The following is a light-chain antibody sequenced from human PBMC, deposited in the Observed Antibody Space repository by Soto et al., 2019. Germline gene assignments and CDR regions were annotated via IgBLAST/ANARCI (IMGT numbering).Light chain of an antibody. CDR2: DAS. Sequence: DIQMTQSPSTLSTSVGDRVTITCRARQSISSWLAWYQQKPGKAPKLLIYDASSLESGVASRFSGSGAGAEFTLISSSLQPDVCATYFWQQYNTYGWTFGQGTKVEIK. J-gene: IGKJ1*01. CDR3: QQYNTYGWT. CDR1: QSISSW. V-gene: IGKV1-5*01.